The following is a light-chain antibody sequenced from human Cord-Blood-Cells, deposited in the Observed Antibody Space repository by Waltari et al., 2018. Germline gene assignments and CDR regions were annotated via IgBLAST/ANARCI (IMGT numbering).Light chain of an antibody. CDR2: DVS. CDR3: SSYTSSSTWV. CDR1: SSDVGGYNY. Sequence: QSALTQPASVSGSPGQSITIYCTGTSSDVGGYNYVSWYQQHLGKAPKLMIYDVSNRPSGVSNRFSGSKSGNTASLTISGLQAEDEADYYCSSYTSSSTWVFGGGTKLTVL. V-gene: IGLV2-14*01. J-gene: IGLJ3*02.